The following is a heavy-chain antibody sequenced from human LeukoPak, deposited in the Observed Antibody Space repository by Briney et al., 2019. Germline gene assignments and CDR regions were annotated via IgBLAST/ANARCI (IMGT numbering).Heavy chain of an antibody. D-gene: IGHD4-17*01. J-gene: IGHJ4*02. CDR1: GYTFTSYG. CDR3: ARDRRGLTTLRVGDY. CDR2: IRPHNGNT. Sequence: ASVKVSCKTSGYTFTSYGISWVRQAPGQGLEWMGWIRPHNGNTNYAQKLQGRVTMTTDTSTNTAYMELRSLTSDDTAVYYCARDRRGLTTLRVGDYWGQRTLVTVSS. V-gene: IGHV1-18*01.